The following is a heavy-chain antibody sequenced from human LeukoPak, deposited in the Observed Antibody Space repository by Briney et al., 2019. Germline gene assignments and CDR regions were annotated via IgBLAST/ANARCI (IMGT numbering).Heavy chain of an antibody. V-gene: IGHV4-59*08. J-gene: IGHJ4*02. CDR1: GGSISSYY. CDR2: IYYSGST. D-gene: IGHD1-26*01. Sequence: SETLSLTCTVSGGSISSYYWSWIRQPPGKGLEWIGDIYYSGSTNYNPSLKSRVTISVDTSKNQFSLRLSAVTAADTAVYYSARGNADLLDWGQGTLVTVSS. CDR3: ARGNADLLD.